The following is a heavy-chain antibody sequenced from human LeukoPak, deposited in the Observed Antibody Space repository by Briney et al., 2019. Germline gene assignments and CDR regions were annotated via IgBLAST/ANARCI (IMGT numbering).Heavy chain of an antibody. J-gene: IGHJ3*02. Sequence: PSETLSLTCTVSGGSISSYYWSRIRQPAGKGLEWIGRIYTSGSTNYNPSLKSRVTMSVDTSKNQFSLKLSSVTAADTAVYYCARDMSSSWYKVYAFDIWGQGTMVTVSS. D-gene: IGHD6-13*01. CDR3: ARDMSSSWYKVYAFDI. CDR2: IYTSGST. CDR1: GGSISSYY. V-gene: IGHV4-4*07.